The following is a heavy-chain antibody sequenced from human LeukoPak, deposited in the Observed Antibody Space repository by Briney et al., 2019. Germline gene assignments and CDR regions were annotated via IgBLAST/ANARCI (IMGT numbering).Heavy chain of an antibody. D-gene: IGHD1-26*01. Sequence: GGSLRLSCVASGFTFRRFGMHWVRRAPGKGLDWVTFIRTDESNKYYADSVKGRFTVSRDNSKNTLYLQMNSLRAEDTAVYYCAKVASGSYYNWPFDYWGQGTLVTVSS. CDR2: IRTDESNK. J-gene: IGHJ4*02. V-gene: IGHV3-30*02. CDR1: GFTFRRFG. CDR3: AKVASGSYYNWPFDY.